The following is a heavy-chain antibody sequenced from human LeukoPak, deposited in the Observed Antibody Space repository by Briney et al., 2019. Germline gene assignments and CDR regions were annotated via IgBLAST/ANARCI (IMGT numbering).Heavy chain of an antibody. J-gene: IGHJ5*02. V-gene: IGHV4-38-2*01. D-gene: IGHD5/OR15-5a*01. CDR2: IYHNGIT. Sequence: PSETLSLTCAVSDYSIRSDFYWGWIRQAPGKGLEWIGSIYHNGITYYNVSLQSRVTISVDTSKNQFSLKLRSVTATDTAVYFCARVSRIRGLYTWIDAWGQGTLVTVSS. CDR3: ARVSRIRGLYTWIDA. CDR1: DYSIRSDFY.